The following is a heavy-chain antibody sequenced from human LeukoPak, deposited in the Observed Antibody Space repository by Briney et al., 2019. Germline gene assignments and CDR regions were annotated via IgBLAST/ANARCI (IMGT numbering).Heavy chain of an antibody. CDR2: ISGSGST. D-gene: IGHD2-2*01. J-gene: IGHJ4*02. CDR1: GFTFSSFA. CDR3: AKVVPAALDY. V-gene: IGHV3-23*01. Sequence: GGSLRLSCAASGFTFSSFAMSWVRQAPGKGLEWVSAISGSGSTYSADSVKGRFTISRDNSKNTLYLQMNSLRAEDTAVYYCAKVVPAALDYWGQGTLVTVSS.